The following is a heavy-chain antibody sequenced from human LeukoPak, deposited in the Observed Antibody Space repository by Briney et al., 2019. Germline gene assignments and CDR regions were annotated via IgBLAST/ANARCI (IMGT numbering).Heavy chain of an antibody. D-gene: IGHD3-10*01. J-gene: IGHJ4*02. CDR3: AKSSQLLWFGEPNDY. V-gene: IGHV3-23*01. CDR1: GFSFENYG. Sequence: GGALRLSCAASGFSFENYGMNWVRQAPGKGLEWVSGISGSGGSTYYADSVKGRFTISRDNSKNTLYLQMNSLRAEDTAVYYCAKSSQLLWFGEPNDYWGQGTLVTVSS. CDR2: ISGSGGST.